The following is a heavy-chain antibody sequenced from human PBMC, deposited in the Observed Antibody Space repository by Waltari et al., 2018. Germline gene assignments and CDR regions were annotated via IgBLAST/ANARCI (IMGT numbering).Heavy chain of an antibody. V-gene: IGHV4-39*01. Sequence: QVYLQESGPGLVKPSESLSLTCPVSGASVKSTSYYWGWVRQPPGKGLEWIGCIYNSGTTYYNPSLKSRVTISVDASDKQFYLTLTSVTAADTAVYFCVRPPHCRGNTCTALWGQGALVTVSS. CDR1: GASVKSTSYY. CDR3: VRPPHCRGNTCTAL. J-gene: IGHJ4*02. D-gene: IGHD3-10*01. CDR2: IYNSGTT.